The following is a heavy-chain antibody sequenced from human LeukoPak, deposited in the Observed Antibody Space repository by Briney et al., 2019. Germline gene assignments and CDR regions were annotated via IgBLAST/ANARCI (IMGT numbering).Heavy chain of an antibody. J-gene: IGHJ4*02. D-gene: IGHD4-23*01. V-gene: IGHV3-23*01. CDR1: GFTFSSYV. CDR3: ANLDSNYGGMIDY. Sequence: GGSLRLSCAASGFTFSSYVMRWVRQAPGKGLEWVSAVSGSGGSTYYADSVKGRFTISRDNSKNTLYLQMNSLRAEDTAVYYCANLDSNYGGMIDYWGQGTLVTVSS. CDR2: VSGSGGST.